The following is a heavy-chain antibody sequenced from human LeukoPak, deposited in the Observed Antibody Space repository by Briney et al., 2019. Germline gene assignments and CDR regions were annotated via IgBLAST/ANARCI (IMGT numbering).Heavy chain of an antibody. CDR1: GASLSSSY. CDR3: ARLTAMIYDY. CDR2: MSSGGST. Sequence: PSETLSLTCTVSGASLSSSYCTWIRQSAGEGLEWIGRMSSGGSTTYNPSFKGRVTMSLDTSKRQFSLNLSSVTAADTAVYYRARLTAMIYDYWGQGTLVTVSS. J-gene: IGHJ4*02. D-gene: IGHD5-18*01. V-gene: IGHV4-4*07.